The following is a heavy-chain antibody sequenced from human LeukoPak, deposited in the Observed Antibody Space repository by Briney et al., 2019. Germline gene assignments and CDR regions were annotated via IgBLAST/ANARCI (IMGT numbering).Heavy chain of an antibody. CDR1: GFTFSSYG. Sequence: GGSLRLSCAASGFTFSSYGMHWVRQAPGKGLEWVAFIRYDGSNKYYADSVKGRFTISRDNSKNTLSLQMNSLRAEDTAVYYCAKSFWPPGKAAFDIWGQGTMVTVSS. V-gene: IGHV3-30*02. CDR2: IRYDGSNK. D-gene: IGHD3-3*01. J-gene: IGHJ3*02. CDR3: AKSFWPPGKAAFDI.